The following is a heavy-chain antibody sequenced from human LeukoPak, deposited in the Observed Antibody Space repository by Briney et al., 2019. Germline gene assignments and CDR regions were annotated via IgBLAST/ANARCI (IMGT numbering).Heavy chain of an antibody. J-gene: IGHJ6*04. CDR1: GYSINNGYF. D-gene: IGHD3-10*01. V-gene: IGHV4-38-2*02. CDR3: VRGLRSGSNYFFYGMDV. CDR2: VFHSGDT. Sequence: SETLSLTCTVSGYSINNGYFWGWIRQPPGKGLEYIGTVFHSGDTYYNPSLKSRVSISLDTSTNEISLKLRSATAADMAVYYCVRGLRSGSNYFFYGMDVWGKGTTVTVSS.